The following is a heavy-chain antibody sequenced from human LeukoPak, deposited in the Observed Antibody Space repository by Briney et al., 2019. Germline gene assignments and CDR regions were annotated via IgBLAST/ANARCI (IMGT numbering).Heavy chain of an antibody. CDR3: AGIAAAGTLDY. CDR1: GGSFSGYY. J-gene: IGHJ4*02. CDR2: INHSGST. D-gene: IGHD6-13*01. V-gene: IGHV4-34*01. Sequence: SETLSLTCAVYGGSFSGYYWSWIRQPPGKGLEWIGEINHSGSTNYNPSLKSRVTISVDTSKNQFSLKLSSVTAADTAVYYCAGIAAAGTLDYWGQGTLVTVSS.